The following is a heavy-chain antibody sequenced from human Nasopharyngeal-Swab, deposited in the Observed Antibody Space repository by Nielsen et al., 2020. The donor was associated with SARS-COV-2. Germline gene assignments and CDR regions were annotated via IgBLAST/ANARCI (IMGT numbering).Heavy chain of an antibody. CDR3: VRSWPLGYYYMDV. D-gene: IGHD2-15*01. J-gene: IGHJ6*03. V-gene: IGHV4-4*02. Sequence: GSLRLSCTVSGGSISSYYWSWVRQPPEKGLEWIGDIYHTGSTNYNPSLKSRVIISMDESKDQFSLKVNSVTAADTAVYYCVRSWPLGYYYMDVWGKGTTVTVSS. CDR2: IYHTGST. CDR1: GGSISSYY.